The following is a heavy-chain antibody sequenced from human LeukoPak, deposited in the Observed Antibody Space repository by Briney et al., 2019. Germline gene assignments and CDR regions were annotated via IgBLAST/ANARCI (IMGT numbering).Heavy chain of an antibody. J-gene: IGHJ4*02. CDR2: IYHSGST. CDR1: GYSISSGYY. V-gene: IGHV4-38-2*02. D-gene: IGHD1-20*01. CDR3: ARVVRDNWNEFDY. Sequence: SETLSLTCTVSGYSISSGYYWGWIRQPPAKGLEWIGSIYHSGSTYYNPSLKSRVTISVDTSKNQFSLKLSSVTAADTAVYYCARVVRDNWNEFDYWGQGTLVTVSS.